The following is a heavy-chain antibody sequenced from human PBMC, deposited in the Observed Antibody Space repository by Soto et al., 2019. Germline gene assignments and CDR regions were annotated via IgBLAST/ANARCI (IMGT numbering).Heavy chain of an antibody. V-gene: IGHV4-39*01. D-gene: IGHD2-15*01. CDR2: MFYSGLT. Sequence: SETLSLTCSVSGYSVSSSDCYWAWIRQSPGKGLEWIGSMFYSGLTYYNPSLKSRVTLSVDTSKNHFSVRLNSVTAADTAVYYCAPLTVSLSGPYGIHVWGQGTTVTVSS. CDR1: GYSVSSSDCY. CDR3: APLTVSLSGPYGIHV. J-gene: IGHJ6*02.